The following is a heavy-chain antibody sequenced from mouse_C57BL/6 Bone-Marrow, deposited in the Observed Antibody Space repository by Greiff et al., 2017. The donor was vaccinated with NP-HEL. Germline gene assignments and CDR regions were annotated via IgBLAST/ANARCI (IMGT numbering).Heavy chain of an antibody. CDR2: INPYNGGT. V-gene: IGHV1-19*01. Sequence: EVMLVESGPVLVKPGASVKMSCKASGYTFTDYYMNWVKQSHGKSLEWIGVINPYNGGTSYNQKFKGKATLTVDKSSSTAYMELNSLTSEDSAVYYCARGPGSLFDYWGQGTTLTVSS. CDR1: GYTFTDYY. J-gene: IGHJ2*01. CDR3: ARGPGSLFDY. D-gene: IGHD3-2*02.